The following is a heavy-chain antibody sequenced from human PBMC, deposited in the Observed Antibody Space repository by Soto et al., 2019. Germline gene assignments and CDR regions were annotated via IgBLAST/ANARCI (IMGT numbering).Heavy chain of an antibody. CDR1: GGSFSGYY. J-gene: IGHJ6*03. CDR2: INHSGST. V-gene: IGHV4-34*01. Sequence: SETLSLTCAVDGGSFSGYYWSWIRQPPGKGLEWMGEINHSGSTNYNPSLKSRVTIAVDTSKTQFSLKLSSETAADTAVYYCAGAFDYDYYMDVWGKGTTVTVSS. CDR3: AGAFDYDYYMDV.